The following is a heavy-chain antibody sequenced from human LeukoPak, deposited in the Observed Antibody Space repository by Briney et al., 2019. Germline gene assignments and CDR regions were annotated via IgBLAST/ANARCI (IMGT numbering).Heavy chain of an antibody. CDR3: TKGWELPNWFDP. CDR2: IRSKANSYAT. Sequence: GGSLKLSCAAPGFTFSGSAMHWVRQASGKGLEWVGRIRSKANSYATAYAASVKGRFTISRDDSKNTAYLQMNSLKTEDTAVYYCTKGWELPNWFDPWGQGTLVTVSS. J-gene: IGHJ5*02. D-gene: IGHD1-7*01. V-gene: IGHV3-73*01. CDR1: GFTFSGSA.